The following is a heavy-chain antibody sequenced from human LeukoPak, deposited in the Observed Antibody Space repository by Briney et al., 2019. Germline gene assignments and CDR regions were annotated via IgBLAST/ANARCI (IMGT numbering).Heavy chain of an antibody. CDR2: FDPEDGET. V-gene: IGHV1-24*01. CDR3: ATGQWLVREYFST. Sequence: ASVKVSCKVSGYTLTELSMHWVRQAPGKGLEWMGGFDPEDGETIYAQKFQGRVTMTEDTSTDTAYMELSSLRSEDTAVYYCATGQWLVREYFSTGARAPWSPSPQ. CDR1: GYTLTELS. J-gene: IGHJ1*01. D-gene: IGHD6-19*01.